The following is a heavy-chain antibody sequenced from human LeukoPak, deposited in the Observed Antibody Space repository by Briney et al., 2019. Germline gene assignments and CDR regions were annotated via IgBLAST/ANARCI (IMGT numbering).Heavy chain of an antibody. Sequence: GGSLRLSCAASGFSFSSYWMTWIRQAPGEGLEWVANIKEDGTEKYYVDSVKGRFTISRDNARSSLYLQMNSLRAGDTAVYYCARLLAYGSGAEAFDYWGQGTLVTVSS. CDR1: GFSFSSYW. V-gene: IGHV3-7*01. J-gene: IGHJ4*02. D-gene: IGHD3-10*01. CDR2: IKEDGTEK. CDR3: ARLLAYGSGAEAFDY.